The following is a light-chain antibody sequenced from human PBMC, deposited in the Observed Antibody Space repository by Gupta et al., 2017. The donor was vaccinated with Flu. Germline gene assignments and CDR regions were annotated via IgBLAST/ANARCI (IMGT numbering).Light chain of an antibody. CDR1: QVISTY. Sequence: DIQLTQSPSFLSASVGDRVIISCRASQVISTYLAWYQQKAGKAPNLLIYAASTVQSGVPSRFSDSGSGTEFTLTISNLQPEDFATYYCQQRHSWHFTFGHGTNVDVK. CDR2: AAS. CDR3: QQRHSWHFT. V-gene: IGKV1-9*01. J-gene: IGKJ3*01.